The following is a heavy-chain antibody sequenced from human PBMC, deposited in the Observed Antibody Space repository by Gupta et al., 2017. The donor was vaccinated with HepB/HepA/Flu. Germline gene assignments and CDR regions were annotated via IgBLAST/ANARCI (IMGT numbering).Heavy chain of an antibody. CDR1: GFTFSSYE. CDR3: ATSDELEPTLYYYYYGMDV. J-gene: IGHJ6*02. V-gene: IGHV3-48*03. CDR2: ISSSGSTI. D-gene: IGHD1-1*01. Sequence: EVQLVESGGGLVQPGGSLRLSFAASGFTFSSYEMNWVRQAPGKGLEWVSYISSSGSTIYYADSVKGRFTISRDNAKNSLYLQMNSLRAEDTAVYYCATSDELEPTLYYYYYGMDVWGQGTTVTVSS.